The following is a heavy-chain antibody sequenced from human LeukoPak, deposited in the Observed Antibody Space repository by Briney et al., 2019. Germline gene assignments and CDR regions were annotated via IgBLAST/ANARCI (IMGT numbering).Heavy chain of an antibody. D-gene: IGHD5-18*01. Sequence: ASVKVSCKASGYTFTGYYMHWVRQAPGQGLEWMGLINPSVDSTSYAQKFQGRVTMTRDTSTSTVYMELSSLRSEDTAVYYCARVSRGYTYGSFDYWGQGTLVTVSS. CDR3: ARVSRGYTYGSFDY. J-gene: IGHJ4*02. CDR1: GYTFTGYY. CDR2: INPSVDST. V-gene: IGHV1-46*01.